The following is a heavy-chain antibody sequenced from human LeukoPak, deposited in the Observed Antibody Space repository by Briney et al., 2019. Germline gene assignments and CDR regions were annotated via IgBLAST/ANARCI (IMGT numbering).Heavy chain of an antibody. CDR1: GFTFSSYT. D-gene: IGHD3-22*01. CDR2: ISTSSGYI. V-gene: IGHV3-21*01. CDR3: ARSFRGHYDSNGYDY. Sequence: GGSLRLSCAASGFTFSSYTMNWVRQAPGKGLEWVSSISTSSGYIYYADSVKGRFTISRDNAKNSLYLQMNSLRAEDTAVYSCARSFRGHYDSNGYDYWGQGTLVTVSS. J-gene: IGHJ4*02.